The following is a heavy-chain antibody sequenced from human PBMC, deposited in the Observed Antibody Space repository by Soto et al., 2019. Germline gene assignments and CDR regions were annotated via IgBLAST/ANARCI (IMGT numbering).Heavy chain of an antibody. CDR1: GYTFTDYN. J-gene: IGHJ4*02. Sequence: ASVKVSCKASGYTFTDYNMHWVRQAPGQGLEWMGLINPNSGGTNYPRRFQGRVTMTRDTSISTAYMELSTLRSDDTAIYYCARDISGSYDYWGQGTLVTVSS. CDR3: ARDISGSYDY. V-gene: IGHV1-2*02. CDR2: INPNSGGT. D-gene: IGHD1-26*01.